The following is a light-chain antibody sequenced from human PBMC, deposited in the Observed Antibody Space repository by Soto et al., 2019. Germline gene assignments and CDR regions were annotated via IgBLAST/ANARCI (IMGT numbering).Light chain of an antibody. CDR1: SSNIGSNY. CDR2: RNN. V-gene: IGLV1-47*01. CDR3: AAWDDSLSGRGV. Sequence: QSALTQPPSASGTPGQRVTISCSGSSSNIGSNYVYWYQQLPGTAPKLLIYRNNQRPSGVPDRFSGSKSGTSASLAISGLRSEDEEDYYCAAWDDSLSGRGVFGTGTKLTVL. J-gene: IGLJ1*01.